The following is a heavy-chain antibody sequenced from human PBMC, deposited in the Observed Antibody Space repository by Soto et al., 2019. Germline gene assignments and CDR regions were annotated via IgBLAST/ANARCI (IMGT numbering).Heavy chain of an antibody. CDR1: SGSISSSNW. J-gene: IGHJ4*02. D-gene: IGHD2-15*01. V-gene: IGHV4-4*02. CDR2: IYHSGST. Sequence: PSETLSLTCAVSSGSISSSNWWSWVRQPPGKGLEWIGEIYHSGSTNYNPSLKSRVTISVDKSKNQFSLKLSSVTAADTAVYYCAREAAGGAYCSGGSCYSGPFDYWGQGTLVTVSS. CDR3: AREAAGGAYCSGGSCYSGPFDY.